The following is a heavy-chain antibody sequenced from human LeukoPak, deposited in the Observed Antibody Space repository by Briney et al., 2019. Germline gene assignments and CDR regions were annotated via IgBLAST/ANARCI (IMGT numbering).Heavy chain of an antibody. CDR1: GFTFSSYE. Sequence: GGSLRLSCAASGFTFSSYEMNWVRQAPGKGLEWVSYISSSGRTIYYADSVKGRFTISRDNAKNSLYLQMNSLRAEDTAVYYCARDQLYYYYMDVWGKGTTVTISS. CDR3: ARDQLYYYYMDV. D-gene: IGHD3-10*01. V-gene: IGHV3-48*03. CDR2: ISSSGRTI. J-gene: IGHJ6*03.